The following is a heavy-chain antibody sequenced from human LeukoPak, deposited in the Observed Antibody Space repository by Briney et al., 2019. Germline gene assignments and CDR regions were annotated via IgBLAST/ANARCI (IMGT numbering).Heavy chain of an antibody. V-gene: IGHV3-23*01. CDR1: GFTFSHFA. J-gene: IGHJ4*02. D-gene: IGHD3-10*01. CDR3: AKLKRVGIAPFDD. Sequence: PGGSLRLSCAASGFTFSHFAMSWVRQAPGKGLHWVSTISGSGNKTYDADSVKGRFTISRDNSKNTLYLQMTGLRAEDTAVYCCAKLKRVGIAPFDDWGQGILVTVSS. CDR2: ISGSGNKT.